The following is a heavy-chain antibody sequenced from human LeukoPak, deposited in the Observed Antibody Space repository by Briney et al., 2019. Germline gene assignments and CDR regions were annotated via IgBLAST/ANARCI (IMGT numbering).Heavy chain of an antibody. J-gene: IGHJ4*02. CDR2: ISYDGSNK. CDR1: GFTFSSYG. V-gene: IGHV3-30*18. D-gene: IGHD3-3*01. CDR3: AKDFWSGYDSNYFDY. Sequence: GGSLRLSCAASGFTFSSYGMHWVRQAPGKGLEWVAVISYDGSNKYYADSVKGRFTISRDNSKNTLYLQMNNLRAEDTAVYYCAKDFWSGYDSNYFDYWGQGTLVTVSS.